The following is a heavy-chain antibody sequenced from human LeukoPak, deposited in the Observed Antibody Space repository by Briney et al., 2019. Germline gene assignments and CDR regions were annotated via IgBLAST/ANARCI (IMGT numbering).Heavy chain of an antibody. V-gene: IGHV4-59*01. CDR3: ARIRGGPIAATGTGTYNWFDP. J-gene: IGHJ5*02. Sequence: PSETLSLTCTVSGGSISSYYWSWIRQPPGKGLEWIGYIYYSGSTNYNPSLKSRVTISVDTSKNQFSLKLSSVTAADTAVYYCARIRGGPIAATGTGTYNWFDPWGQGTLVTVSS. CDR2: IYYSGST. CDR1: GGSISSYY. D-gene: IGHD6-13*01.